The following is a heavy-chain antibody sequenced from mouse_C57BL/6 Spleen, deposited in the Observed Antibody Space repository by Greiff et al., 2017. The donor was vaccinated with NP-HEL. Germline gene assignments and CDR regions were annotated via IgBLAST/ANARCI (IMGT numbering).Heavy chain of an antibody. D-gene: IGHD5-1*01. J-gene: IGHJ2*01. CDR1: GFTFSSYG. CDR2: ISSGGSYT. CDR3: ARHEYSFFDY. V-gene: IGHV5-6*01. Sequence: EVKVVESGGDLVKPGGSLKLSCAASGFTFSSYGMSWVRQTPDKRLEWVATISSGGSYTYYPDSVKGRFTISRDNAKNTLYLQMSSLKSEDTAMYYCARHEYSFFDYWGQGTTLTVSS.